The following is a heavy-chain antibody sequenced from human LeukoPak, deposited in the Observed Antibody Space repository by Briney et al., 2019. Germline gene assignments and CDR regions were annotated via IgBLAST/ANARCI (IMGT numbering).Heavy chain of an antibody. CDR2: INPSSGDT. Sequence: ASVKVSCKASGYSLTGYYMHWLRQAPGQGLEWMGWINPSSGDTGYAQKFQGRVTMTRDMSISTIYMELTRLRSDDTALYYCARWDGYSSSPDYWGQGTLVTVSS. D-gene: IGHD6-13*01. V-gene: IGHV1-2*02. CDR1: GYSLTGYY. CDR3: ARWDGYSSSPDY. J-gene: IGHJ4*02.